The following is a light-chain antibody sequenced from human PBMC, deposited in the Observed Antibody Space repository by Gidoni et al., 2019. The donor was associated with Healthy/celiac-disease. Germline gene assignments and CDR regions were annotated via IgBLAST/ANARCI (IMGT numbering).Light chain of an antibody. CDR1: QSVLYSSKNKNY. J-gene: IGKJ1*01. Sequence: DIVMTQTPDSLAVSLGERATINCKSSQSVLYSSKNKNYLAWYQQTPGQPPKLLIYWASTREPGVPDRFSGSGSGTDFTLTISSLQAEDVAVYYCQQYYSTPPTFGQGTKVEIK. V-gene: IGKV4-1*01. CDR2: WAS. CDR3: QQYYSTPPT.